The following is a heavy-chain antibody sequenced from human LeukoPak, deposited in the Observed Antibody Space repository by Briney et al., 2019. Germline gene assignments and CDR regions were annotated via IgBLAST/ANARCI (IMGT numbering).Heavy chain of an antibody. Sequence: ASVKVSCKASGYTFITYDINWVRQAPGQGLEWMGWMNPNSGNTGYAQKFQGRVTMTRNTSISTAYMELSSLRSEDTAVYYCAKPITMIVVYWGYYFDYWGQGTLVTVSS. D-gene: IGHD3-22*01. CDR1: GYTFITYD. J-gene: IGHJ4*02. CDR3: AKPITMIVVYWGYYFDY. V-gene: IGHV1-8*01. CDR2: MNPNSGNT.